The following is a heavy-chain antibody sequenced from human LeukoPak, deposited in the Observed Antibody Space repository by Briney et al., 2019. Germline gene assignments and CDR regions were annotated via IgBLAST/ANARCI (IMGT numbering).Heavy chain of an antibody. CDR3: AREGRWLQFLDY. CDR1: GFTFSSYE. Sequence: GGSLRLSCAASGFTFSSYEMDWVRQAPGKGLEWVSYISSSGSTIYYADSVKGRFTISRDNAKNSLYLQMNSLRAEDTAVYYCAREGRWLQFLDYWGQGTLVTVSS. V-gene: IGHV3-48*03. D-gene: IGHD5-24*01. J-gene: IGHJ4*02. CDR2: ISSSGSTI.